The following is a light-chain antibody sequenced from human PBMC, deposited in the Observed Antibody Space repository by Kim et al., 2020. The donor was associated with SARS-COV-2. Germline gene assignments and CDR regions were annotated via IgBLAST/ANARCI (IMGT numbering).Light chain of an antibody. V-gene: IGLV1-40*01. CDR2: KNN. Sequence: QSVLTQTSSVSGAPGQRVTISCTGTSSNLGAYYDVNWYQQVPGTAPKLIIYKNNNRPSGVPDRFSGSKSDTSASLDITGLQVEDEADYYCQSFDSILSSVIFGGGTQLTVL. J-gene: IGLJ2*01. CDR3: QSFDSILSSVI. CDR1: SSNLGAYYD.